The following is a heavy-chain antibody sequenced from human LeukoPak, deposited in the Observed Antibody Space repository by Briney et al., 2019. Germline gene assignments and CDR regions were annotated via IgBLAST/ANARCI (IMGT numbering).Heavy chain of an antibody. V-gene: IGHV3-7*01. D-gene: IGHD3-10*01. J-gene: IGHJ4*02. CDR3: ASSDYYGSGIHDY. CDR2: IKQDGSEK. Sequence: PGGSLRLSCAASGFTFSSYWMSWVRQAPGKGLEWVANIKQDGSEKYYVDSVKGRFTISRDNAKNSLYLQMNSLRAEDTAVYYCASSDYYGSGIHDYWGQGTLVTVSS. CDR1: GFTFSSYW.